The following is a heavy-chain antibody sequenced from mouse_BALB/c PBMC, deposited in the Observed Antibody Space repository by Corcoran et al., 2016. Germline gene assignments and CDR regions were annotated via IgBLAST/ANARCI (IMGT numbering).Heavy chain of an antibody. CDR3: ARSEGGYAMDD. CDR1: GFSLSTSGMG. J-gene: IGHJ4*01. CDR2: IYWDDDK. Sequence: QVTLKESGPGILQPSQTLSLTCSFSGFSLSTSGMGVSWIRQPSGKGLEWLAHIYWDDDKRYNPSLKSRLTISKDTSRNQVFRKITSVDTEETATYYCARSEGGYAMDDGGQGTSVTVSS. V-gene: IGHV8-12*01.